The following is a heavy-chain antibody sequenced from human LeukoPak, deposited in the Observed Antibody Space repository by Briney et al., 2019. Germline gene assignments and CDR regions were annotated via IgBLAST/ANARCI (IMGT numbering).Heavy chain of an antibody. CDR3: ARGTVTSRTWYFDL. J-gene: IGHJ2*01. CDR1: GFTVSSNY. D-gene: IGHD4-17*01. Sequence: GGSLRLSCAASGFTVSSNYMTWVRQAPGKGLEWVSVIYSGGGTYYADSVKGRFTISRDNSKNTLYLQMNSLRAEETAVYYCARGTVTSRTWYFDLWGRGTLVTVSS. V-gene: IGHV3-53*05. CDR2: IYSGGGT.